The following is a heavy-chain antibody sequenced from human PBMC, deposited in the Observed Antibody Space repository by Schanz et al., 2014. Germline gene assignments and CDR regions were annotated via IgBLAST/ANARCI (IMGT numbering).Heavy chain of an antibody. CDR2: LYIRST. J-gene: IGHJ3*01. CDR3: TRDRGALINHNDALDL. Sequence: EVQLVESGGGLVQPGGSLRLSCAVSGFTVNTNYMTWVRQAPGKGLECVSILYIRSTYYADSVKGRFTISRDNSKNMVFLQMNSLRSEDTAVYYCTRDRGALINHNDALDLWGQGTMVSVSS. CDR1: GFTVNTNY. V-gene: IGHV3-66*02. D-gene: IGHD3-16*01.